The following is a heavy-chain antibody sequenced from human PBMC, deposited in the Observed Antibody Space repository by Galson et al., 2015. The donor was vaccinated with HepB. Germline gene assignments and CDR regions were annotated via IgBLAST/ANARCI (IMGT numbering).Heavy chain of an antibody. CDR1: GGTFSSYA. V-gene: IGHV1-69*04. D-gene: IGHD5-24*01. CDR3: ARESYYVDGYNSIRSSLPTDYYYGMDV. CDR2: IIPILGIA. J-gene: IGHJ6*02. Sequence: SVKVSCKASGGTFSSYAISWVRQAPGQGLEWMGRIIPILGIANYAQKFQGRVTITADKSTSTAYMELSSLRSEDTAVYYCARESYYVDGYNSIRSSLPTDYYYGMDVWGQGTTVTVSS.